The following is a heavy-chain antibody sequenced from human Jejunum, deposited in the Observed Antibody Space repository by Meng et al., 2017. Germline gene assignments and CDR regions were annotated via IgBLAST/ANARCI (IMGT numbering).Heavy chain of an antibody. Sequence: QVQRVQSGAEVKKFGASVKVACKASGYTFTDHYIHWVRQAPGQGLEWMGWTNPDTGGTNYAQKFQGWVTMTRDTSISTAYMELRRLRSDDTAVYYCARDAGSFLDYYFDSWGQGTLVTVSS. CDR1: GYTFTDHY. D-gene: IGHD1-1*01. CDR2: TNPDTGGT. CDR3: ARDAGSFLDYYFDS. J-gene: IGHJ4*02. V-gene: IGHV1-2*04.